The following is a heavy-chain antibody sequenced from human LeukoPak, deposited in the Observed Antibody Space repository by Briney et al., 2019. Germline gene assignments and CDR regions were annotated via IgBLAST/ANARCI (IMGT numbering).Heavy chain of an antibody. CDR3: ARAFRYSSSWYVDY. CDR1: GFTFSDYY. V-gene: IGHV3-11*04. CDR2: ISSSGSTI. D-gene: IGHD6-13*01. J-gene: IGHJ4*02. Sequence: PWGSLRLSCAASGFTFSDYYMSWIRQAPGKGLEWVSYISSSGSTIYYADSVKGRFTISRDNAKNSLYLQMNSLRAEDTAVYYCARAFRYSSSWYVDYWGQGTLVTVSS.